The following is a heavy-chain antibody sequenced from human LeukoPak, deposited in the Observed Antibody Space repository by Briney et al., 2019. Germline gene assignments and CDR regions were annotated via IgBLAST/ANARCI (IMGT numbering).Heavy chain of an antibody. J-gene: IGHJ4*02. CDR3: ARATLDN. V-gene: IGHV3-53*01. Sequence: GGSLRLSCAASGFSVSSNYISWVRQAPGKGLEWVSVIYSDGSTKYADSVKARFTISRDNSKNTVYLQMNSLRVEDTAVYHCARATLDNWGQGTLVTVSS. CDR1: GFSVSSNY. CDR2: IYSDGST.